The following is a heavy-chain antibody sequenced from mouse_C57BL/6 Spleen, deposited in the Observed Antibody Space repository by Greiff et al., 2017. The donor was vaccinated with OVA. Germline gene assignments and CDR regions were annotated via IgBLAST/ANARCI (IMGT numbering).Heavy chain of an antibody. Sequence: VKLVESGPGLVAPSQSLSITCTVSGFSLTSYGVHWVRQPPGKGLEWLVVIWSDGSTTYNSALKSRLSISKDNSKSQVFLKMNSLQTDDTAMYYCARSYDYDGGPFAYWGQGTLVTVSA. CDR3: ARSYDYDGGPFAY. J-gene: IGHJ3*01. CDR2: IWSDGST. D-gene: IGHD2-4*01. CDR1: GFSLTSYG. V-gene: IGHV2-6*03.